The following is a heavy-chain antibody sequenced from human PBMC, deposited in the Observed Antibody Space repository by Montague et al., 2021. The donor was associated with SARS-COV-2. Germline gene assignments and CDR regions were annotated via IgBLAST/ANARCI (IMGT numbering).Heavy chain of an antibody. Sequence: SETLSLTCTVSGDSISSSNYYWSWIRQPPGKGLEWIGSIYYRGSTYYNPSLKSRVTISVDTSKNQFSLKLSSVTAADTAVYYCARHGEWASIVGWWVFDLWGRGTLVTDSS. J-gene: IGHJ2*01. D-gene: IGHD5-24*01. CDR3: ARHGEWASIVGWWVFDL. V-gene: IGHV4-39*01. CDR2: IYYRGST. CDR1: GDSISSSNYY.